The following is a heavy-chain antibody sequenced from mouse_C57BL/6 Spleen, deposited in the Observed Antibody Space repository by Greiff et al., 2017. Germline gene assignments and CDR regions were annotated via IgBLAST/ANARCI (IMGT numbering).Heavy chain of an antibody. V-gene: IGHV1-59*01. D-gene: IGHD1-1*01. Sequence: QVQLQQPGAELVRPGTSVKLSCKASGYTFTSYWMHWVKQRPGQGLEWIGVIDPSDSYTNYNQKFKGKATLTVDTSSSTAYMQLSSLTSEDSAVYYCAREGTTVVAKDWGQGTLVTVSA. CDR1: GYTFTSYW. J-gene: IGHJ3*01. CDR2: IDPSDSYT. CDR3: AREGTTVVAKD.